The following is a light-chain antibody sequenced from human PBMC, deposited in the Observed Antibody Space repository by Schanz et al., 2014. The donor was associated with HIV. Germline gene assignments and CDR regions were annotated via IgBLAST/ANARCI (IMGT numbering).Light chain of an antibody. J-gene: IGLJ2*01. V-gene: IGLV2-14*01. CDR1: SSDIGGYKC. Sequence: SGLAQPASVSGSPGQSISISCTGSSSDIGGYKCVSWYQQHPDTAPKLMIYDVSNRPSGVSNRFSGSKSGNTASLTISGLQADDEADYYCNSFTSGSTRVVFGGGTKVTVL. CDR2: DVS. CDR3: NSFTSGSTRVV.